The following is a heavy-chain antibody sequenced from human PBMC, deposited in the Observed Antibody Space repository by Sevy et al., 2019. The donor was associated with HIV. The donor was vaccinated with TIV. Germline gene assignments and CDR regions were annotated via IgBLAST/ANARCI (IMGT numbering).Heavy chain of an antibody. D-gene: IGHD5-12*01. J-gene: IGHJ6*02. CDR3: TTRGLIVATIIEDYYYYGMDV. CDR1: GFTFSNAW. CDR2: IKSKTDGGTT. V-gene: IGHV3-15*07. Sequence: GGSLRLSCAASGFTFSNAWMNWVRQAPGKGLEWVGRIKSKTDGGTTDYAAPVKGRFTISSDDSKNTLYLQMNSLKTEDTAVYYCTTRGLIVATIIEDYYYYGMDVWGQGTTVTVSS.